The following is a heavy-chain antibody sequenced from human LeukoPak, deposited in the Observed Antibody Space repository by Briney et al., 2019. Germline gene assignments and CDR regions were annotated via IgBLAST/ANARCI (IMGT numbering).Heavy chain of an antibody. J-gene: IGHJ4*02. Sequence: GGFLRLSCAASGFTFTTYWMHWVRQAPGKGLEWVANIKQDGSDKYYVDSVKGRFTISRDNAKNSLYLQMNTLRAEDTAVYYCARAEWLRRFDYWGQGTLVTVSS. V-gene: IGHV3-7*01. CDR3: ARAEWLRRFDY. D-gene: IGHD5-12*01. CDR2: IKQDGSDK. CDR1: GFTFTTYW.